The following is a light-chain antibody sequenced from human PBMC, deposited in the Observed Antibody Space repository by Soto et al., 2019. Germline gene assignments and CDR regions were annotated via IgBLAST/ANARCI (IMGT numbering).Light chain of an antibody. J-gene: IGKJ1*01. CDR2: PAS. CDR3: QQYESYSRT. CDR1: QSIINF. V-gene: IGKV1-39*01. Sequence: DIQMTQSPPSLSASVGDRVTITCRASQSIINFVNWYQHKPGKAPKLLIHPASTLQGGVPSRFSGSGSGTVFTLTISGLQPDDFATYYCQQYESYSRTFGQGTKLDIK.